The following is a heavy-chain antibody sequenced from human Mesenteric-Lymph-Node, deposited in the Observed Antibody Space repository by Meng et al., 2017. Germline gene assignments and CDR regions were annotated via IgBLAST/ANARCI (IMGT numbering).Heavy chain of an antibody. CDR2: INSDGSST. J-gene: IGHJ6*02. Sequence: GGSLRLSCAASGFTFSSYWMLWVRQAPGKGLVWVSRINSDGSSTSYADPVKGRFTISRDNAKNTLYLQMNSLRAEDTAVYYCARDGNYYDSSGYGMDVWGQGTTVTVSS. CDR3: ARDGNYYDSSGYGMDV. V-gene: IGHV3-74*01. D-gene: IGHD3-22*01. CDR1: GFTFSSYW.